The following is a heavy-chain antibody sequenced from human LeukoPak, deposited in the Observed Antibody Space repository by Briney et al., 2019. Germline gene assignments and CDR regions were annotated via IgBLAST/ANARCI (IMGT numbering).Heavy chain of an antibody. CDR3: AKDGPYIAAAGTMNLFDY. V-gene: IGHV3-30*18. CDR2: ISYDGSNK. CDR1: GFTFSSYG. Sequence: QPGRSLRLSCAASGFTFSSYGMHWVRQAPGKGLEWVAVISYDGSNKYYADSVKGRFTISRDNSKNTLYLQMNSLRAEDTAVYYCAKDGPYIAAAGTMNLFDYWGQGTLVTVSS. D-gene: IGHD6-13*01. J-gene: IGHJ4*02.